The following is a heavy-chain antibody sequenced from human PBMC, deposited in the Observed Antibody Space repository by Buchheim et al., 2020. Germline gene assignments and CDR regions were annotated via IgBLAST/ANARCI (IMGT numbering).Heavy chain of an antibody. CDR3: ARDIEAYYDYWSGSPLGF. J-gene: IGHJ4*02. CDR2: ISSSSSTI. CDR1: GFTFSDYY. V-gene: IGHV3-11*01. D-gene: IGHD3-3*01. Sequence: VQLLESGGGLVQPGGSLRLSCAASGFTFSDYYMSWIRQAPGKGLEWISYISSSSSTIYYADSVKGRFTISRDNSKSSLYLQMNSLRAEDTAVYYCARDIEAYYDYWSGSPLGFWGQGTL.